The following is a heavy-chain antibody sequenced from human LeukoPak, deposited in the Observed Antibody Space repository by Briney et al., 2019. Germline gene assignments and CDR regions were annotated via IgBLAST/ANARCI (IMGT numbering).Heavy chain of an antibody. V-gene: IGHV3-9*01. CDR1: GFTFDDYA. Sequence: PGRSLRLSRAASGFTFDDYAMYWVRQAPGKGLEWVSGISWNSGSIGYADSVKGRFTISRDNAKNSLYLQMNSLRAEDTALYYCAKGLNYFDYWGQGTLVTVSS. CDR2: ISWNSGSI. J-gene: IGHJ4*02. CDR3: AKGLNYFDY.